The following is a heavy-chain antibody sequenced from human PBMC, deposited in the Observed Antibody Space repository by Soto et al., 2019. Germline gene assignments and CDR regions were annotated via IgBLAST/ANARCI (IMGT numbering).Heavy chain of an antibody. CDR2: ITPNSGGT. V-gene: IGHV1-2*02. Sequence: ASVKVSCKASGYTFTHYYMHWVRQAPGQGLEWMGWITPNSGGTNYAQKFQGRVTMTRDTSITTVYMEVSRLRSDDSAVYYCARSQLLSTIDYWGQGTPVTVSS. CDR1: GYTFTHYY. D-gene: IGHD3-16*01. J-gene: IGHJ4*02. CDR3: ARSQLLSTIDY.